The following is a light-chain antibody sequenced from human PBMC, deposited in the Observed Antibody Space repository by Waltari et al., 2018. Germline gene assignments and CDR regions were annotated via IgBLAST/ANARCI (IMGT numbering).Light chain of an antibody. Sequence: QSALTQPPSASGSPGQSVTISCTGTSSDVGGYNYVSWYQQHPGKAPKVMIYEVSKRPSGIPDRFSGSKSGNTASLTVSGLQAEDEADDHCSSYADNNTWVFGGGTKLTVL. J-gene: IGLJ3*02. CDR3: SSYADNNTWV. V-gene: IGLV2-8*01. CDR2: EVS. CDR1: SSDVGGYNY.